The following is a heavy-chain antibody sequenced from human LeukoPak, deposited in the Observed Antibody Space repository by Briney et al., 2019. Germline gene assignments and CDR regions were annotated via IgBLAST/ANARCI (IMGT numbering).Heavy chain of an antibody. CDR3: ARDGYYDSSGPFDY. Sequence: GSSVKVSCKASGGTFSSYAISWVRQAPGQGLEWMGRIIPILGIANYAQKFQGRVTITADKSTSTAYMELSSLRSEDTAVYYCARDGYYDSSGPFDYWGQGTPVTVSS. V-gene: IGHV1-69*04. CDR2: IIPILGIA. CDR1: GGTFSSYA. D-gene: IGHD3-22*01. J-gene: IGHJ4*02.